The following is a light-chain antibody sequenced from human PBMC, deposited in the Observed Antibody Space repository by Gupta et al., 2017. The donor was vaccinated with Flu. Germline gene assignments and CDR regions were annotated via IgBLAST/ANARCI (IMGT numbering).Light chain of an antibody. J-gene: IGKJ1*01. V-gene: IGKV4-1*01. CDR1: QSVLDSHNKRNL. Sequence: NCKSSQSVLDSHNKRNLLAWYQQKAGQHPKLLIYGASTRGSGVPDRFSGSGSGTDFSRTISSLQADDLAPYHCQQYHSCPWTFGQETRVEIK. CDR3: QQYHSCPWT. CDR2: GAS.